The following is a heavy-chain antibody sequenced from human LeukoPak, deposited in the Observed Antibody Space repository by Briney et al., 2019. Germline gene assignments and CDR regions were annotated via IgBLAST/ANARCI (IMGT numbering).Heavy chain of an antibody. D-gene: IGHD3-10*01. V-gene: IGHV4-39*07. CDR2: IYYSGST. CDR1: GGSIRSSSYY. J-gene: IGHJ4*02. CDR3: AREPSLGVIYFDY. Sequence: PSETLSLTCTDSGGSIRSSSYYWGWIRQPPGKGLEWIGSIYYSGSTYYNPSLKSRVTISVDTSKNQFSLKLSSVTAADTSVYYCAREPSLGVIYFDYWGQGTLVTVSS.